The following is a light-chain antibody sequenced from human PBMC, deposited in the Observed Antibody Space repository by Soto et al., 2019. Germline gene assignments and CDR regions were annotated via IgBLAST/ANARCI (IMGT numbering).Light chain of an antibody. J-gene: IGLJ2*01. CDR1: SSDVGGYNY. CDR2: DVS. CDR3: SSYTSSSTLRV. V-gene: IGLV2-14*01. Sequence: QSALTQPASVSGSPGQSITISCTGTSSDVGGYNYVSWYQQHPGKAPKLMIYDVSNRPSGVSNRFSGSKSGNTASLTISGLQADEEADYYCSSYTSSSTLRVFGGGTKVTVL.